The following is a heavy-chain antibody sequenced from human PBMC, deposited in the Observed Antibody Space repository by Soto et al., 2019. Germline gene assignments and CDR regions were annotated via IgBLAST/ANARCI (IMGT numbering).Heavy chain of an antibody. D-gene: IGHD2-21*02. CDR3: ATVVAWGAAYCGGDCYGRWFDP. CDR1: GYTLTELS. CDR2: FDPEDGET. Sequence: GASVKVSCKVSGYTLTELSMHWVRQAPGKGLEWMGGFDPEDGETIYAQKFQGRVTMTEDTSTDTAYMELSSLRSEDTAVYYCATVVAWGAAYCGGDCYGRWFDPWGQGTLVTVSS. V-gene: IGHV1-24*01. J-gene: IGHJ5*02.